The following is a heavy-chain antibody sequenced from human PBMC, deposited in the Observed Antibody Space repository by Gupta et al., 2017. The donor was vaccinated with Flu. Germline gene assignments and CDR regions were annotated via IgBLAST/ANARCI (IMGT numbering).Heavy chain of an antibody. D-gene: IGHD3-10*01. J-gene: IGHJ4*02. V-gene: IGHV3-30*18. CDR2: ISDGGSNK. Sequence: QVQLVESGGGVVQPGRSLRLSCVASGFTFSSFAMHWVRQAPGKGLEWVAVISDGGSNKNYADAGMGRFTISRDTSKNTLFLQMKSLRPEDAAVYYCAKELGGSGNYYTFESWGQGTLVTVSS. CDR3: AKELGGSGNYYTFES. CDR1: GFTFSSFA.